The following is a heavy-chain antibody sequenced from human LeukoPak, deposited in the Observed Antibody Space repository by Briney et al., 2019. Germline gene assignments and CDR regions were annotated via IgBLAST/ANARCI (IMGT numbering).Heavy chain of an antibody. CDR2: ISYDGSNK. CDR1: GFTFSSYG. D-gene: IGHD3-10*01. J-gene: IGHJ4*02. V-gene: IGHV3-30*18. CDR3: AKVVYYGSGSLGGFDY. Sequence: GRSLRLSCAASGFTFSSYGMHWVRQAPGKGLEWVAVISYDGSNKYYADSVKGRFTISRDNSKNTLYLQMNSLRAEDTAVYSCAKVVYYGSGSLGGFDYWGQGTLVTVSS.